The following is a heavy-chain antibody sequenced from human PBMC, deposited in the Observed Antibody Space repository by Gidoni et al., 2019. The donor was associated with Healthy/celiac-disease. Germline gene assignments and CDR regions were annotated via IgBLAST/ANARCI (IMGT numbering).Heavy chain of an antibody. V-gene: IGHV3-30*18. CDR1: GFTFSSYG. J-gene: IGHJ4*02. D-gene: IGHD6-19*01. CDR2: ISYDGSNK. CDR3: AKDNGHSSGWTFDY. Sequence: QVQLVESGGGVVQPGRSLRLSCAASGFTFSSYGMHWVRQAPGKGLEWVAVISYDGSNKYYADSVKGRFTISRDNSKNTLYLQMNSLRAEDTAVYYCAKDNGHSSGWTFDYWGQGTLVTVSS.